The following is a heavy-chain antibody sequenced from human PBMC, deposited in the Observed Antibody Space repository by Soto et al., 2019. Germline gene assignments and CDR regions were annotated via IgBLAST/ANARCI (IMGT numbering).Heavy chain of an antibody. CDR3: ASGRPGERYDY. CDR2: IYYSGST. J-gene: IGHJ4*02. D-gene: IGHD3-10*01. Sequence: QVQLQESGPGLVKPSETLSLTCTVSGGSISTYYWSWIRQPPGKGLEWVGYIYYSGSTNYNPSLESRVNISVDTSNDQFALKLSSMTAADAAVYYCASGRPGERYDYWGQGTRVTVSS. V-gene: IGHV4-59*12. CDR1: GGSISTYY.